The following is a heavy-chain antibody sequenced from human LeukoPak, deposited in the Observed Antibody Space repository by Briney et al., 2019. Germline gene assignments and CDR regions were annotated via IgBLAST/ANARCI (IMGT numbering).Heavy chain of an antibody. D-gene: IGHD6-13*01. V-gene: IGHV3-30*18. CDR2: ISYDGSNK. Sequence: GGSLRLSCAASGFTFSSYGMHWVRQAPGKGLEWVAVISYDGSNKYYADSVKGRFTISRDNSKTTLYLQMNSLRAEDTAVYYCAKGSSSWFLFDYWGQGTLVTVSS. J-gene: IGHJ4*02. CDR3: AKGSSSWFLFDY. CDR1: GFTFSSYG.